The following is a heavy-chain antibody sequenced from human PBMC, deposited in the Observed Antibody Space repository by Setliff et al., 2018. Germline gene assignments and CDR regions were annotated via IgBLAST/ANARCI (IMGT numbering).Heavy chain of an antibody. V-gene: IGHV1-18*01. CDR1: AYSFTNYG. Sequence: ASVKVSCKASAYSFTNYGITWVRQAPGQGLEWMGWISAYDGNTRFAQNIQGRVTLTTDTPTSTAYMELRSLRSDDTAVYYCVREGVDRRSSTDYRYYMDVWGKGTTVTVSS. D-gene: IGHD6-6*01. CDR2: ISAYDGNT. CDR3: VREGVDRRSSTDYRYYMDV. J-gene: IGHJ6*03.